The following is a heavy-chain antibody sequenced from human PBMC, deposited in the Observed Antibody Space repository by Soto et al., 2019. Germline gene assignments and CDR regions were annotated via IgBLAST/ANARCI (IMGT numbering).Heavy chain of an antibody. D-gene: IGHD3-10*01. CDR2: MDPNSGNR. Sequence: ASVKVSCKASGYTFTSYDINWVRQATGQGFEWMGWMDPNSGNRGYAQKFQGRVTMTRNTSISTAYMELSSLRSEDTAVYYCAKDSRITMVRGVIRTDYWGQETLAIVSS. J-gene: IGHJ4*02. V-gene: IGHV1-8*01. CDR3: AKDSRITMVRGVIRTDY. CDR1: GYTFTSYD.